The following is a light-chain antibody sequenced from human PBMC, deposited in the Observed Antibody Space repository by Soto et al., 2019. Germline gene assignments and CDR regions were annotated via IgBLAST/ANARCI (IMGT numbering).Light chain of an antibody. J-gene: IGLJ1*01. CDR1: SPNIGGNY. CDR3: AAWDNSFSGSLV. CDR2: NNN. V-gene: IGLV1-47*02. Sequence: QSVVTQPPSASGTPGQRVTISCSGSSPNIGGNYVYWYQHLPGTAPRLLIYNNNQRPSGVPDRFSGSKSGPSASLAINGLRSEDEADYYCAAWDNSFSGSLVFGTGTKVHRP.